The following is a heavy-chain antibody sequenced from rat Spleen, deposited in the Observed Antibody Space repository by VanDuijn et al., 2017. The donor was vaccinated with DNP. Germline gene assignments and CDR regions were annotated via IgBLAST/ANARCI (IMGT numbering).Heavy chain of an antibody. V-gene: IGHV1-43*01. CDR2: INTGSGAT. D-gene: IGHD1-2*01. J-gene: IGHJ1*01. Sequence: QVQLQQSGAELAKPDSSVKISCRASGYTFTTYYITWIKQTKGQGREYLGYINTGSGATNYNEKFKGKATLTVDKASSTAFMQLSSLTPDDSSVYYCARPNYYNYNWYFDFWGPGTMVTVSS. CDR3: ARPNYYNYNWYFDF. CDR1: GYTFTTYY.